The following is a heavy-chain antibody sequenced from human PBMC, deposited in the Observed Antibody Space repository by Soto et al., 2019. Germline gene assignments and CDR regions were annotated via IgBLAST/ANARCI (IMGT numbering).Heavy chain of an antibody. J-gene: IGHJ4*02. CDR3: ARGLYYDFWSGYPGHFDY. D-gene: IGHD3-3*01. V-gene: IGHV1-3*01. CDR2: INAGNGNT. CDR1: GYTSTSYA. Sequence: QVQLVQSGAEVKKPGASVKVSCKASGYTSTSYAMHWVRQAPGQRLEWMGWINAGNGNTKYSQKFQGRVTITRDTSASTAYMERSSLRSEDTAVYYCARGLYYDFWSGYPGHFDYWGQGTLVTVSS.